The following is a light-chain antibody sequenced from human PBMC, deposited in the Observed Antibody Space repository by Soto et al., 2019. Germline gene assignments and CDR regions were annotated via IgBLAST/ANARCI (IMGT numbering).Light chain of an antibody. CDR3: QQYNNYWT. V-gene: IGKV1-5*01. J-gene: IGKJ1*01. Sequence: DIQMTQSPSTLSASVGDRVTITCRASQTIDRWLAWYQQKPGKAPKLLIYDAASLESRVPSRFSGSRSGTAFPLTISSLQPYDFAVYYCQQYNNYWTFGQGTKVEIK. CDR1: QTIDRW. CDR2: DAA.